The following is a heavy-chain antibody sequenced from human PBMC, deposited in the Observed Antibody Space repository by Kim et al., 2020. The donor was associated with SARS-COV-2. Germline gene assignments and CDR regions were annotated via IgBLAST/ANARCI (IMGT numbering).Heavy chain of an antibody. CDR2: ISISGGST. V-gene: IGHV3-23*01. J-gene: IGHJ6*02. CDR3: AKWHALMSAAGTSQSRYCGMDV. Sequence: GGSLRLSCAASGFTFSSYAMSWVRQAPGKGLEWVSAISISGGSTYYADSVKGRFTISRDNSKNTLYLQMNSLRAEDTAVYYCAKWHALMSAAGTSQSRYCGMDVWGQGTTVTVSS. CDR1: GFTFSSYA. D-gene: IGHD6-13*01.